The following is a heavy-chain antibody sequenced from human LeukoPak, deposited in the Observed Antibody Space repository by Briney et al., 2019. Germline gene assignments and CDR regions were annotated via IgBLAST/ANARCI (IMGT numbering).Heavy chain of an antibody. Sequence: GGSLRLSCAASGFAFSTFGMHWVRQAPGKGLEWVAVISYDGSNKYYADSVKGRFTISRDNSKNTLFLQMNSLRAEDTAVYYCARGPGGNWNYWGQGTLVTVSS. CDR2: ISYDGSNK. CDR1: GFAFSTFG. CDR3: ARGPGGNWNY. D-gene: IGHD1-20*01. V-gene: IGHV3-30*03. J-gene: IGHJ4*02.